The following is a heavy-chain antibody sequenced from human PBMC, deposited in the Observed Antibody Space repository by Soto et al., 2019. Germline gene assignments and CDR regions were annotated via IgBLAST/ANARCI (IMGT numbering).Heavy chain of an antibody. Sequence: QVQLVQSGAEVKKPGSSVKVSCKASGGTFSSYRINWVRQAPGQGLEWVGGIVPIYRTADYAQKFQGRVTITADESARTVYMERRSLKSRDTAVYYCARDSGANLSSSWGQGTLVTVSS. D-gene: IGHD6-13*01. CDR2: IVPIYRTA. CDR1: GGTFSSYR. CDR3: ARDSGANLSSS. J-gene: IGHJ4*02. V-gene: IGHV1-69*01.